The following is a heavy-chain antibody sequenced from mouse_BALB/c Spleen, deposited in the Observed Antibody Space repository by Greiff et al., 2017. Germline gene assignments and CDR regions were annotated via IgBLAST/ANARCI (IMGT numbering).Heavy chain of an antibody. V-gene: IGHV3-6*02. CDR2: ISYDGSN. CDR1: GYSITSGYY. Sequence: VQLQQSGPGLVKPSQSLSLTCSVTGYSITSGYYWNWIRQFPGNKLEWMGYISYDGSNNYNPSLKNRISITRDTSKNQFFLKLNSVTTEDTATYYCARAYYGSRYWYFDVWGAGTTVTVSS. J-gene: IGHJ1*01. CDR3: ARAYYGSRYWYFDV. D-gene: IGHD1-1*01.